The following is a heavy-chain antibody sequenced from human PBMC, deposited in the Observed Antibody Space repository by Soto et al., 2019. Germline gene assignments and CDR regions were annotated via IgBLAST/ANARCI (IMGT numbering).Heavy chain of an antibody. CDR3: ARHEGSNYYDNNGHLDD. V-gene: IGHV5-51*01. D-gene: IGHD3-22*01. CDR1: GYRFTSYW. CDR2: IYPGDSDA. Sequence: GDSLKISCTVSGYRFTSYWIGWVRQMLGKGLEWMGIIYPGDSDARYSPSFQGLVTISADKSIFTAYLQWSSLKASDTAMYFCARHEGSNYYDNNGHLDDWGQGTQVTVAS. J-gene: IGHJ4*02.